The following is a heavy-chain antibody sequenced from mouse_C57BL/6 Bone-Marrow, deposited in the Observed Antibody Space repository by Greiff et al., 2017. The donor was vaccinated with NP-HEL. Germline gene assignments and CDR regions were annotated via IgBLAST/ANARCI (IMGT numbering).Heavy chain of an antibody. V-gene: IGHV5-12*01. CDR2: ISNGGGST. CDR3: AIYGYDGWKYAMDY. CDR1: GFTFSDYY. Sequence: EVKVVESGGGLVQPGGSLKLSCAASGFTFSDYYMYWVRQTPEKRLEWVAYISNGGGSTYYPDTVKGRFTISRDKAKYTLYLQMSRLKSEDTAMYYCAIYGYDGWKYAMDYWGQGTSVTVSS. J-gene: IGHJ4*01. D-gene: IGHD2-2*01.